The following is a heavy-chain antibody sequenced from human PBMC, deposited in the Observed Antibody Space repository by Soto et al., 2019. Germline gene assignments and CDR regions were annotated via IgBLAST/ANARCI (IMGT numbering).Heavy chain of an antibody. Sequence: QLQLQESCPGLVKPSETLSLTCTVSGGSISSSSYYWGWIRLPPGKGLEWIGSIYYRGSTYWNTSLKIGLNFSVVTSKNQFSLKLSSVTAADTAVYECARHAVHISSFTDYWGQGTLVTVSS. CDR3: ARHAVHISSFTDY. CDR2: IYYRGST. CDR1: GGSISSSSYY. V-gene: IGHV4-39*01. D-gene: IGHD2-15*01. J-gene: IGHJ4*02.